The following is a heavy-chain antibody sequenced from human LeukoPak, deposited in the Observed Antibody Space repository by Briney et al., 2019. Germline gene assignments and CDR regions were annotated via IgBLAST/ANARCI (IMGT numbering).Heavy chain of an antibody. Sequence: HPGGSLRLSCAASGFTFDDYAMHWVRQAPGQGLEWVSGISWNSGSIGYADSVKGRFTISRDNAKNSLYLQMNSLRAEDTALYYCAKDSGYSYGLYGMDVWGQGTTVTVSS. CDR3: AKDSGYSYGLYGMDV. D-gene: IGHD5-18*01. J-gene: IGHJ6*02. CDR1: GFTFDDYA. V-gene: IGHV3-9*01. CDR2: ISWNSGSI.